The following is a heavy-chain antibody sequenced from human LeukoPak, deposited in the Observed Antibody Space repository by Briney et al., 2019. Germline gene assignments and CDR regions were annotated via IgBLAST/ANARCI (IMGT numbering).Heavy chain of an antibody. CDR1: GYSFTSYW. CDR2: IYPDDSDT. CDR3: ARLSDGFICGGDCYFADDYYYGMDV. D-gene: IGHD2-21*02. Sequence: GESLKISCKGSGYSFTSYWIGRVRQMPGKGLEGMGIIYPDDSDTRYSPSFQGQVTISADKSISTAYLQWSSLKASDTAMYYCARLSDGFICGGDCYFADDYYYGMDVWGQGTTVTVSS. V-gene: IGHV5-51*01. J-gene: IGHJ6*02.